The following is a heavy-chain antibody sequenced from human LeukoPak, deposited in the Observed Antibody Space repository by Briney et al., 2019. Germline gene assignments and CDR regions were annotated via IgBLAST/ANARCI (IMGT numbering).Heavy chain of an antibody. D-gene: IGHD2-2*02. CDR1: GYTFTSYY. Sequence: ASVKVSCKASGYTFTSYYMHWVRQAPGQGLEWMGRINPNSGGTNYAQKFQGRVTMTRDTSISTAYMELSRLRSDDTAVYYCARDRPPCSSTSCYTHPDNWFDPWGQGTLVTVSS. CDR3: ARDRPPCSSTSCYTHPDNWFDP. CDR2: INPNSGGT. J-gene: IGHJ5*02. V-gene: IGHV1-2*06.